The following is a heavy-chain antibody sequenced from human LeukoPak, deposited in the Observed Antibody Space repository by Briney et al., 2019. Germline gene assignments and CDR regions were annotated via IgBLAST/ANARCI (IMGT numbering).Heavy chain of an antibody. CDR3: ARGRRTYPPTYYSSGWSFDY. V-gene: IGHV4-31*03. CDR1: GGSISSGGYY. D-gene: IGHD6-19*01. Sequence: PSQTLSLTCTVSGGSISSGGYYWSWIRQHPGKGLEWIGYIYYSGSTYYNPSLKSRVTISVDTSKNQFSLKLSSVTAADTAVYYCARGRRTYPPTYYSSGWSFDYWGQGTLVTVSS. J-gene: IGHJ4*02. CDR2: IYYSGST.